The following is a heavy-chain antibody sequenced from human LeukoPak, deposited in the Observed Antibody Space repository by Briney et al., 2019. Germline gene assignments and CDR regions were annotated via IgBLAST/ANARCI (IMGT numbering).Heavy chain of an antibody. CDR3: ARDLGYNSNWSYYFDY. V-gene: IGHV4-34*01. Sequence: PSETLSLTCAVYGGSFSGYYWSWIRQPPGKGLEWIGEINHGGSTNYNPSLKSRVTISVDTSKNQFSLKLSSVTAADTAVYYCARDLGYNSNWSYYFDYWGQGTLVTVSS. CDR1: GGSFSGYY. CDR2: INHGGST. J-gene: IGHJ4*02. D-gene: IGHD6-13*01.